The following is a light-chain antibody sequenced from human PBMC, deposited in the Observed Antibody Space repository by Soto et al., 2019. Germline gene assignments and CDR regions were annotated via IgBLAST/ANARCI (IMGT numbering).Light chain of an antibody. CDR2: GAS. Sequence: EIVLTHSPGTLSLSPGERATLSCRASQSVSSNYLAWYQQKRGQAPRLLIYGASSRATGIPTRFRGSGSGTDFTLTISRLEPEDFAVYYCQQYDTSPRTFGQGTKVEI. CDR3: QQYDTSPRT. CDR1: QSVSSNY. J-gene: IGKJ1*01. V-gene: IGKV3-20*01.